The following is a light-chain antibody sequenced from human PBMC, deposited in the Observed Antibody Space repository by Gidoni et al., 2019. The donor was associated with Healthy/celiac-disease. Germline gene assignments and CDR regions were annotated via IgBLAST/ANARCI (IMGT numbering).Light chain of an antibody. V-gene: IGKV3-15*01. Sequence: ELVMTQSPATLPVSPGERATLSCRASQSVSSNLAWYQQKPGQAPRLLIYGASTRATGIPARFSGSGSGTEFTLTISSLQSEDFAVYYCQQYNNWPLLTFGGGTKVEIK. CDR2: GAS. CDR1: QSVSSN. CDR3: QQYNNWPLLT. J-gene: IGKJ4*01.